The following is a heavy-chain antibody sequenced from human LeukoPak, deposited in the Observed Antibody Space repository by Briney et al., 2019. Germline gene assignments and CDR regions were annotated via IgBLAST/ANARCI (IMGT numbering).Heavy chain of an antibody. J-gene: IGHJ4*02. V-gene: IGHV3-23*01. Sequence: GGSLRLSCAASGFTFSSYAIHWVRQAPGKGLEWVSAISGSGGSTYYADSVKGRFTISRDNSKNTLYLQMNSLRAEDTAVYYCAKDLLAYYDSSGYYWGSRPFDYWGQGTLVTVSS. CDR1: GFTFSSYA. D-gene: IGHD3-22*01. CDR2: ISGSGGST. CDR3: AKDLLAYYDSSGYYWGSRPFDY.